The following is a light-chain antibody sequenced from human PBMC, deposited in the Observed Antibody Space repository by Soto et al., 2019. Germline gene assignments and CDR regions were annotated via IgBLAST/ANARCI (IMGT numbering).Light chain of an antibody. CDR3: QQRNEWPLT. J-gene: IGKJ4*01. CDR1: QSFSNNY. V-gene: IGKV3D-20*02. Sequence: EIVPTQYQCTLSLPPGERASXSCRASQSFSNNYLAWYQQKPGQAPRLLIDGASSRATGIPDRFSGSGSGTDFTLTISSLEPEDFAVYYCQQRNEWPLTFGGGRKLDIK. CDR2: GAS.